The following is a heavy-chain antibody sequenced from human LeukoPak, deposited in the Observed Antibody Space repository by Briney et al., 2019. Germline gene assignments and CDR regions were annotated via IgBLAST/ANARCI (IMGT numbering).Heavy chain of an antibody. CDR3: VKTRSRNTITFGGAERWFDP. Sequence: GRSLRLSCAASGFTFSSYGMHWVRQAPGKGLEWVAVISYDGSNKYYADSVKGRFTISRDTSKNTLYLQMNSLRAEDTAVYYCVKTRSRNTITFGGAERWFDPWGQGTLVTVSS. J-gene: IGHJ5*02. CDR2: ISYDGSNK. V-gene: IGHV3-30*18. CDR1: GFTFSSYG. D-gene: IGHD3-16*01.